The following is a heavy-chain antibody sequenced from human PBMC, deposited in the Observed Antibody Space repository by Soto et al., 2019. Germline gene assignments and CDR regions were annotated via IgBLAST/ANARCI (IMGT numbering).Heavy chain of an antibody. CDR1: GGSISSGGYS. J-gene: IGHJ3*02. Sequence: SETLSLTCAVSGGSISSGGYSWSWIRQPPGKGLEWIGYIYHSGSTYYNPSLKSRVTISVDTSKNQFSLKLSSVTAADTAVYYCASSPGLYGAVDAFDIWGQGTMVTVS. CDR2: IYHSGST. D-gene: IGHD4-17*01. CDR3: ASSPGLYGAVDAFDI. V-gene: IGHV4-30-2*02.